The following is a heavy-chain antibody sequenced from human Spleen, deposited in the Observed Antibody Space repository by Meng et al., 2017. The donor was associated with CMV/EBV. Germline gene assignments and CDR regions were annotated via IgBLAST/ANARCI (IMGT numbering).Heavy chain of an antibody. CDR2: ILYDGGRK. CDR1: GFTFSKYV. D-gene: IGHD2-2*01. CDR3: ARDGEGYCITSSCYRGMDV. V-gene: IGHV3-30-3*01. J-gene: IGHJ6*02. Sequence: GESLKISCAASGFTFSKYVMHWVRQAPGKGLEWVAVILYDGGRKYYADSVKGRFTISRDNSENTLSLQMNSLRPDDSAAYYCARDGEGYCITSSCYRGMDVWGQGTTVTVSS.